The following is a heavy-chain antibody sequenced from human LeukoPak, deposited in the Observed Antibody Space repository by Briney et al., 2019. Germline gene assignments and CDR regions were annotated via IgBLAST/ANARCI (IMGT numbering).Heavy chain of an antibody. V-gene: IGHV3-23*01. Sequence: GASLRLSCEASGFTFSSYAMSWVRQAPGEGLEWVSAISGSGGSTYYADSVKGRFTISRDNSKNTLYLQMNSLRAEDTAVYYCAKDQGDYYDSSGYYLDAFDIWGQGTMVTVSS. D-gene: IGHD3-22*01. CDR2: ISGSGGST. CDR3: AKDQGDYYDSSGYYLDAFDI. J-gene: IGHJ3*02. CDR1: GFTFSSYA.